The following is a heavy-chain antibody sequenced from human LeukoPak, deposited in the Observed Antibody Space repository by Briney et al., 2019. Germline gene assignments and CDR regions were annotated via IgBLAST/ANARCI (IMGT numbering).Heavy chain of an antibody. V-gene: IGHV3-64*01. CDR3: ARGEIMITFGGDKYFDY. CDR1: GFTFDDYA. D-gene: IGHD3-16*01. J-gene: IGHJ4*02. CDR2: ISSNGGST. Sequence: GGSLRLSCAASGFTFDDYAMHWVRQAPGKGLEYVSAISSNGGSTYYANSVKGRFTISRDNSKNTLYLQMGSLRAEDMAVYYCARGEIMITFGGDKYFDYWGQGTLVTVSS.